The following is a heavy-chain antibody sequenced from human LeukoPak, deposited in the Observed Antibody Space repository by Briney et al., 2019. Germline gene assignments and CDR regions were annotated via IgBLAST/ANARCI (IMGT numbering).Heavy chain of an antibody. V-gene: IGHV2-5*01. J-gene: IGHJ4*02. Sequence: SGPTLVKPTQTLTLTCTLSGLSLSTGGVGVGWIRQPPGKALEWLALIYWNDEKRYSTSLKSRLTITKDTSKNQVVLKMTNMDPVDTATYYCAHRRIELYDSSGGFYFDYWGQGTLVTVSS. CDR2: IYWNDEK. CDR1: GLSLSTGGVG. D-gene: IGHD3-22*01. CDR3: AHRRIELYDSSGGFYFDY.